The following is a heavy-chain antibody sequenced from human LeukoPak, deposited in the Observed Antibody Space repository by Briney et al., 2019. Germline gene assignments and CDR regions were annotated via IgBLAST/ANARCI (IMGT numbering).Heavy chain of an antibody. D-gene: IGHD5-18*01. V-gene: IGHV1-3*01. CDR1: GYTFTSYA. Sequence: ASVKVSCKASGYTFTSYAMHWVRQAPGQRLEWMGWINAGNGNTKYSQKFQSRVTITRDTSASTAYMELSSLRSEDTAVYYCAREYDSYGLYYFDYWGQGTLVTVSS. J-gene: IGHJ4*02. CDR2: INAGNGNT. CDR3: AREYDSYGLYYFDY.